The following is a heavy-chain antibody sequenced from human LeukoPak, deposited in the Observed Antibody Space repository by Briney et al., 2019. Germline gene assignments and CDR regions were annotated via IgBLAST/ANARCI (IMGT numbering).Heavy chain of an antibody. CDR2: INHSGST. CDR3: ARGSKYGDYVDY. D-gene: IGHD4-17*01. CDR1: GGSFSVYY. J-gene: IGHJ4*02. V-gene: IGHV4-34*01. Sequence: SETLSLTCAVYGGSFSVYYWSWIRQPPGKGLEWIGEINHSGSTNYNPSLKSRVTISVDTSKNQFSLKLSSVTAADTAVYYCARGSKYGDYVDYWGQGTLVTVSS.